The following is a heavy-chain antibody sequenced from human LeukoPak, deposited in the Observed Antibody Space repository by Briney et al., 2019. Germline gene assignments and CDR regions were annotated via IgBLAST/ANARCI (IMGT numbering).Heavy chain of an antibody. CDR2: IYYDGRT. CDR3: ARGRYGDYCFDL. D-gene: IGHD4-17*01. Sequence: SETLSLTCTVSGGSISSNVYYWGWIRQPPGEGLEWIGTIYYDGRTSYNPSLKSRVTISIDTSKKQLSPKLISVTAADTAVYYCARGRYGDYCFDLWGRGTLVTVSS. J-gene: IGHJ2*01. V-gene: IGHV4-39*07. CDR1: GGSISSNVYY.